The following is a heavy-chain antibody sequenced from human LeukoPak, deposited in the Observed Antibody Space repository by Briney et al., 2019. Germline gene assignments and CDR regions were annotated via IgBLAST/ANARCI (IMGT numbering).Heavy chain of an antibody. J-gene: IGHJ4*02. CDR2: IYTSGST. CDR1: GGSISSGSYC. CDR3: ARVTTGGYYNC. V-gene: IGHV4-61*02. Sequence: SETMSLTCTVSGGSISSGSYCWGWIRQPAGKGLEWIGRIYTSGSTNYNPSLKRRVTISVDTSKNQFSLKLSSVTAADTAVYYCARVTTGGYYNCWGQGTLVTVSS. D-gene: IGHD3-22*01.